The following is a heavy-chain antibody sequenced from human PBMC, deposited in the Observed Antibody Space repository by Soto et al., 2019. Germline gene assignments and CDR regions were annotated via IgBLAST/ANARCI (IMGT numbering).Heavy chain of an antibody. V-gene: IGHV3-30-3*01. Sequence: GGSLRLSCAASGFTFSSYAMHWVRQAPGKGLEWVAVISYDGSNKYYADSVKGRFTISRDNSKNTLYLQMDSLRAEDTAVYYCARPNGYRPNYYFDYWGQGTLVTVSS. CDR2: ISYDGSNK. D-gene: IGHD5-18*01. CDR1: GFTFSSYA. J-gene: IGHJ4*02. CDR3: ARPNGYRPNYYFDY.